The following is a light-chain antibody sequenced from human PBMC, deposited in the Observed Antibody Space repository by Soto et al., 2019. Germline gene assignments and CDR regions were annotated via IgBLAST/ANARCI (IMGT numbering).Light chain of an antibody. CDR2: GAS. J-gene: IGKJ1*01. CDR1: QSVSSNF. CDR3: QQYGSSLRT. Sequence: ETVLTQSPGTLSLSPGERATLSCRASQSVSSNFLAWYQQKPGQAPRLLIYGASGRATGIPDRFSGSGSGTDFTLTISRLEPEDFAVYYCQQYGSSLRTFGQGTKVEIK. V-gene: IGKV3-20*01.